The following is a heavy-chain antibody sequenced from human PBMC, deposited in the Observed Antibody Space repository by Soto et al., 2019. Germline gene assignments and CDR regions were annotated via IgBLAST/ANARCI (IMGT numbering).Heavy chain of an antibody. CDR2: IYWNDDK. D-gene: IGHD2-21*02. V-gene: IGHV2-5*01. CDR1: GFSLSTSGVG. Sequence: SGPTLVKPTQTLTLTCTFSGFSLSTSGVGVGWIRQPPGKALEWLALIYWNDDKRYSPSLKSRLTITKDTSKNQVVLTMTNMDPVDTATYYCAYKCGDCYSGAFDIWGQGTMVTVSS. J-gene: IGHJ3*02. CDR3: AYKCGDCYSGAFDI.